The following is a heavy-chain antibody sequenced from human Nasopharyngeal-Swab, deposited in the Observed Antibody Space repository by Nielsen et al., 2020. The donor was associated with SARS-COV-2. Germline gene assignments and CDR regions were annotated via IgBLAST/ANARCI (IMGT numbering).Heavy chain of an antibody. CDR2: IRSKAYGGTT. J-gene: IGHJ4*02. V-gene: IGHV3-49*02. CDR3: TRAELGAVAGVYYFDY. D-gene: IGHD6-19*01. Sequence: WIRQLPGKGLEWVGFIRSKAYGGTTEYAASVKGRFTISRDDSKSIAYLQMNSLKTEDTAVYYCTRAELGAVAGVYYFDYWGQGTLVTVSS.